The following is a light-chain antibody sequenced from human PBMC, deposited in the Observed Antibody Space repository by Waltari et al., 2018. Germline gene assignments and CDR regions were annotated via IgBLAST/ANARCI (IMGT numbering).Light chain of an antibody. V-gene: IGKV3-20*01. CDR3: QHYGGSRT. J-gene: IGKJ1*01. CDR1: QSVSSSN. Sequence: EIVLTQSPGTLSLSPGERATLPCRASQSVSSSNLAWYQQKPGQAPRRLIYGASSRATGIPDRFSGSGSGTDFTLTISRLESEDFAVYYCQHYGGSRTFGQGTKVEIK. CDR2: GAS.